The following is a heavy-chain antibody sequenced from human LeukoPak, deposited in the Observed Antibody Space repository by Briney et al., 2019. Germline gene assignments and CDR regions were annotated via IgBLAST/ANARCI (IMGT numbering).Heavy chain of an antibody. D-gene: IGHD3-10*01. J-gene: IGHJ4*02. V-gene: IGHV4-59*12. CDR2: IYYSGST. CDR3: ARDLGKGYYGSGSYYY. CDR1: ADSISSYY. Sequence: SETLSLTCTVSADSISSYYWSWIRQPPGKGLECIGYIYYSGSTNYNPSLKTRVTISVDMSKNQFSLKLSSVTAADTAVYYCARDLGKGYYGSGSYYYWGQGTLVTVSS.